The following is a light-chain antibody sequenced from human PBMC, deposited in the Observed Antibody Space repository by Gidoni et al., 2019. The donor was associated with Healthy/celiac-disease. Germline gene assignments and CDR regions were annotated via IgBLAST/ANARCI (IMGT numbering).Light chain of an antibody. CDR1: QSVSSN. V-gene: IGKV3-15*01. Sequence: IVMTQSLPTLSVSPGERATLSCRASQSVSSNLAWYQQKPGQAPRLLIYGASTRATGIPARFSGSGSGTEFTLTISSLQSEDFAVYYCQQYNNWPPTWTFGQGTKVEIK. J-gene: IGKJ1*01. CDR2: GAS. CDR3: QQYNNWPPTWT.